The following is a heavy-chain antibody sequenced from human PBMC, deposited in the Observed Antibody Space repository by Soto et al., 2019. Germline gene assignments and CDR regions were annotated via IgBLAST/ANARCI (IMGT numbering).Heavy chain of an antibody. V-gene: IGHV2-5*02. D-gene: IGHD3-10*01. CDR2: IYWDHDE. CDR1: GFSLNTGGVG. J-gene: IGHJ6*02. Sequence: ITLKESGPPLVKPTQTLTLTCTFSGFSLNTGGVGVGWVRQPRGKAMEWLALIYWDHDERYRPSLRSRLNITKAPINHPVAPTMPNLDPDDTATSYCVRNWRYYGVNYYYGIHAWGQGTTVTVSS. CDR3: VRNWRYYGVNYYYGIHA.